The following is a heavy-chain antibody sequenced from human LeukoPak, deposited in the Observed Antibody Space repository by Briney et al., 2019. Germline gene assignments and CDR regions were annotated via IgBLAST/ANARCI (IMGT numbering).Heavy chain of an antibody. CDR2: ISGSGGST. V-gene: IGHV3-23*01. CDR1: GFTFSSYA. CDR3: AREYYYDSSGYYSDY. Sequence: GGSLRLSCAASGFTFSSYAMSWVRQAPGKGLEWVSAISGSGGSTYYADSVKGRFTISRDNAKNTLYLQMNSLRAEETAVYYCAREYYYDSSGYYSDYWGQGPLVTVSS. J-gene: IGHJ4*02. D-gene: IGHD3-22*01.